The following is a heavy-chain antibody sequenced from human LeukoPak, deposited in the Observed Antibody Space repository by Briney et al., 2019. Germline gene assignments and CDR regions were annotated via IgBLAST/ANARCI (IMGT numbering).Heavy chain of an antibody. Sequence: ASVKVSCKVSGYTLTELSMHWVRQAPGKGLEWMRGFDPEDGETIYAQKFQGRVTMTEDTSTDTAYMELSSLRSEDTAVYYCHAYYYGSGIDDDYWGQGTLVTVSS. V-gene: IGHV1-24*01. J-gene: IGHJ4*02. D-gene: IGHD3-10*01. CDR3: HAYYYGSGIDDDY. CDR1: GYTLTELS. CDR2: FDPEDGET.